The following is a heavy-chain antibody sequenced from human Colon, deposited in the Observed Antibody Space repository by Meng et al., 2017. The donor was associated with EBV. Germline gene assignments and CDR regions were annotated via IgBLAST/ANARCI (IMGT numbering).Heavy chain of an antibody. J-gene: IGHJ4*02. CDR2: IIHGGSP. V-gene: IGHV4-34*12. CDR3: ARRPTGIDY. CDR1: GASLSGAY. Sequence: QEHLQNAGAGLFKPSETPSLPCAVNGASLSGAYWNWIRQPPGKGLEWIGEIIHGGSPSYNPSLKSRVTISIDTSKNQLSLMLSSVTAADTAVYYCARRPTGIDYWGQGTLVTVSS. D-gene: IGHD2-8*02.